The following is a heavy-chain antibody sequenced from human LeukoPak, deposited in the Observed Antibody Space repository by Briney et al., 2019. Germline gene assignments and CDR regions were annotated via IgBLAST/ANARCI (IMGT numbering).Heavy chain of an antibody. CDR2: ISSSSSYI. D-gene: IGHD6-25*01. CDR1: GFTFSSYS. Sequence: AGGSLRLSCAASGFTFSSYSMNWVRQAPGKGLEWVSSISSSSSYIYYGDSLKGRFTISRDNAKNSLYLQMNSLRAEDTAVYYCARDSGSVRYFDYWGQGTLVTVSS. V-gene: IGHV3-21*01. CDR3: ARDSGSVRYFDY. J-gene: IGHJ4*02.